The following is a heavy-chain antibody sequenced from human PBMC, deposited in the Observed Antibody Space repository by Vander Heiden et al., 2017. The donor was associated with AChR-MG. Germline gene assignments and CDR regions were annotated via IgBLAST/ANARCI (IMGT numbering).Heavy chain of an antibody. CDR3: AHRRVAVAGTFFWFDP. Sequence: QITLKESGPTLVKPTQTLTLTCTFSGFSLSTSGVGVGWIRQPPGKALEWLALIYWNDDKRYSPSLKSRLTITKDTSKNQVVLTMTNMDPVDTATYYCAHRRVAVAGTFFWFDPWGQGTLVTVSS. J-gene: IGHJ5*02. CDR2: IYWNDDK. V-gene: IGHV2-5*01. D-gene: IGHD6-19*01. CDR1: GFSLSTSGVG.